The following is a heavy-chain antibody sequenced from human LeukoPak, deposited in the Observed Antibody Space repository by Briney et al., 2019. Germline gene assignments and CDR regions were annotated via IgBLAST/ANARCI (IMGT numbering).Heavy chain of an antibody. CDR1: GFTFSTYL. D-gene: IGHD1-14*01. CDR2: INQDGSEK. V-gene: IGHV3-7*05. J-gene: IGHJ3*02. Sequence: GGSLRLSCAASGFTFSTYLMSWVRQAPGKGLEWVANINQDGSEKYYVDSVKGRFTISRDNAKNSLYLQMNSLRAEDTAVYYCTRPSHSYGTDAFDIWGQGTMVTVSS. CDR3: TRPSHSYGTDAFDI.